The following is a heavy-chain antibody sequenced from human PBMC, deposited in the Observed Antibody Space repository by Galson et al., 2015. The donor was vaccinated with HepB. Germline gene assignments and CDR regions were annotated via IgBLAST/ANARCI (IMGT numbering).Heavy chain of an antibody. D-gene: IGHD4-17*01. V-gene: IGHV3-48*03. CDR1: GFTFSSYE. CDR3: ARDPPKGDYGGGGYYYYGMDV. CDR2: ISSSGSTI. Sequence: SLRLSCAASGFTFSSYEMNWVRQAPGKGLEWVSYISSSGSTIYYADSLKGRFTISRDNAKNSLYLQMNSLRAVDTAVYYCARDPPKGDYGGGGYYYYGMDVWGQGTTVTVSS. J-gene: IGHJ6*02.